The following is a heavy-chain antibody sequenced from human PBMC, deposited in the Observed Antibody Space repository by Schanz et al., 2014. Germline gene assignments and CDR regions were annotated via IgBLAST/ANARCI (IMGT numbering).Heavy chain of an antibody. CDR2: INPNSGTT. J-gene: IGHJ5*02. CDR1: GYTFTSYS. Sequence: QVQLVQSGAEVKKPGASVKVSCKASGYTFTSYSIHWVRQAPGQGLEWMGWINPNSGTTNYAQKFQGWVTMTRDTSISTAYMELSRLKSDDTAVYYCARDRRRYCSTASCLHDNWFDPWGQGTLVTVSS. D-gene: IGHD2-2*01. V-gene: IGHV1-2*04. CDR3: ARDRRRYCSTASCLHDNWFDP.